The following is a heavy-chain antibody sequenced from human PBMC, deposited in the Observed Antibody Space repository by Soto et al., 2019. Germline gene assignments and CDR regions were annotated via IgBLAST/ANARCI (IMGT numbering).Heavy chain of an antibody. Sequence: QVQLVESGGGVVPPGRSLRLSCAASGFMFSRYAMYWVRQAPGKGLEWVAVISKDGSVIYYADSVKGRFTISRDKSKNMVYLQLNSLRDEDTAVFYCVRSRSGAVPDSFAYWGQGTLVTVAS. V-gene: IGHV3-30*04. J-gene: IGHJ4*02. D-gene: IGHD3-10*01. CDR1: GFMFSRYA. CDR2: ISKDGSVI. CDR3: VRSRSGAVPDSFAY.